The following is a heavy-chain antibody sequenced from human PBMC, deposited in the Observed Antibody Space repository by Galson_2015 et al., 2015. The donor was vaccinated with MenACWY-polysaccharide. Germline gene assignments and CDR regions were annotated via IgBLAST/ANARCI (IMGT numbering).Heavy chain of an antibody. CDR3: TTEGIAAAEDSYYGMDV. D-gene: IGHD6-13*01. V-gene: IGHV3-15*01. J-gene: IGHJ6*02. Sequence: SLRLSCAASEFTFSNAWMCWVRQAPGKGLEWVGRIKSKTDGGTTDYAAPVKGRFTISRDDSKNTLYLQMNSLKTEDTAVYYCTTEGIAAAEDSYYGMDVRAKAPRSPSP. CDR2: IKSKTDGGTT. CDR1: EFTFSNAW.